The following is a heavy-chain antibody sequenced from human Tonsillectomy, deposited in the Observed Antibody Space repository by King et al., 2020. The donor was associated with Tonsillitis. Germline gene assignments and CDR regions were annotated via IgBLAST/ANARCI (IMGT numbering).Heavy chain of an antibody. CDR2: ISAYNGNT. CDR1: GYTFTNYG. Sequence: QLVQSGAEVKKPGASVKVSCKASGYTFTNYGISWVRQAPGQGLEWMGWISAYNGNTNYAQKLQGRVTMTTDTSTSTAYMELRSLRSDDMAVYYCARDRDLRAEMAWCDPGGQGPLVTVP. D-gene: IGHD5-24*01. V-gene: IGHV1-18*03. CDR3: ARDRDLRAEMAWCDP. J-gene: IGHJ5*02.